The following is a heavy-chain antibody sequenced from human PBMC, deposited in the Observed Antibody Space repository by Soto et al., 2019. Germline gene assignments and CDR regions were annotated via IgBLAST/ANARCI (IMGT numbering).Heavy chain of an antibody. J-gene: IGHJ4*02. CDR2: IFSNDEK. CDR3: ARITRQLWLLPDY. D-gene: IGHD5-18*01. CDR1: GFSLSNARMG. Sequence: QVTLKESGPVLVKPTETLTLTCTVSGFSLSNARMGVSWIRQPPGKALEWLAHIFSNDEKSYSTSLKSRLTISKDTSKSQVVLTMTNMDPVDTATYYCARITRQLWLLPDYWGQGTLVTVSS. V-gene: IGHV2-26*01.